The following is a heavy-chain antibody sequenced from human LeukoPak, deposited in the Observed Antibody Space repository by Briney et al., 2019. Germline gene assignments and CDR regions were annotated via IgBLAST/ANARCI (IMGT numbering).Heavy chain of an antibody. Sequence: GGSLRLSCAASGFTFSSYAMSWVCQAPGKGLEWVSAISGSGGSTYYADSVKGRFTISRDNSKNTLYLQMNSLRAEDTAVYYCAKGHCTNGVCLDYDYWGQGTLVTVSS. D-gene: IGHD2-8*01. V-gene: IGHV3-23*01. J-gene: IGHJ4*02. CDR1: GFTFSSYA. CDR2: ISGSGGST. CDR3: AKGHCTNGVCLDYDY.